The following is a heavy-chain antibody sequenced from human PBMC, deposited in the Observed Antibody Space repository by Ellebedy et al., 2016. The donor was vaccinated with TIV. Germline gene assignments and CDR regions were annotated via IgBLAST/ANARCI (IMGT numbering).Heavy chain of an antibody. CDR2: IDFSGTGT. J-gene: IGHJ4*02. CDR3: ARDGSEWSRDY. V-gene: IGHV3-21*06. D-gene: IGHD3-3*01. CDR1: GFTFSIAG. Sequence: GGSLRLXCAASGFTFSIAGMTWVRQAPGEGLEWVATIDFSGTGTYYADSVKGRFIISRDNTKNSLFLQMNSLGVEDTAVYYCARDGSEWSRDYWGQGTLVTVSS.